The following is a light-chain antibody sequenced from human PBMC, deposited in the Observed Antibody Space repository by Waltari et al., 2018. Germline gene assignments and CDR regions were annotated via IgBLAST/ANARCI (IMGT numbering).Light chain of an antibody. J-gene: IGLJ1*01. CDR1: SSDVGNFNL. V-gene: IGLV2-23*02. Sequence: QSALTQPASVSGSPGQSITISCTGTSSDVGNFNLVCSYQQHPGKLPKLIIYEVSKRPSGVSNHFSGSKAGNTASLTISGLRAEDEADYYCCSYAGSRTYVFGTGTKVTVL. CDR3: CSYAGSRTYV. CDR2: EVS.